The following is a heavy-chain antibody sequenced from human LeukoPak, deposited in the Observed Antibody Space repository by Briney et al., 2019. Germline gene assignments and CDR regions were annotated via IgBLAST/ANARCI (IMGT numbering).Heavy chain of an antibody. V-gene: IGHV3-43*02. Sequence: GGSLRLSCAASGFTFSSYAMSWVRQAPGKGLEWVSLISGDGGSTYYADSVKGRFTISRDNSKNSLYLQMNSLRTEDTALYYCAKDLANSSGWYVRLVPIFYYGMDVWGQGTTVTVSS. J-gene: IGHJ6*02. D-gene: IGHD6-19*01. CDR2: ISGDGGST. CDR3: AKDLANSSGWYVRLVPIFYYGMDV. CDR1: GFTFSSYA.